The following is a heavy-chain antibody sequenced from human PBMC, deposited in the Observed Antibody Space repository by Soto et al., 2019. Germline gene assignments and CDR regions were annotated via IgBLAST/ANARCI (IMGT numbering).Heavy chain of an antibody. D-gene: IGHD2-8*01. CDR1: GFTFSSYS. Sequence: GGSMRLSCAASGFTFSSYSMNWVRQAPGKGLEWVSYISSSSSTIYYADSVKGRFTISRDNAKNSLYLQMNSLRDEDTAVYYCARLVYADVPYYFDYWGQGTLVTVSS. V-gene: IGHV3-48*02. J-gene: IGHJ4*02. CDR2: ISSSSSTI. CDR3: ARLVYADVPYYFDY.